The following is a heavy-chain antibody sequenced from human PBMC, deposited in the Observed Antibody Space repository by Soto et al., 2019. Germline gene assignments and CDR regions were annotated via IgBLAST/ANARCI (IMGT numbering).Heavy chain of an antibody. CDR2: IIPIFGTA. V-gene: IGHV1-69*13. J-gene: IGHJ4*02. D-gene: IGHD5-12*01. CDR3: AREVGDGYNPFDY. Sequence: SVKVSCKASGGTFSSYAISWVRQAPGQGLEWMGGIIPIFGTANYAQKFQGRVTITADESTSTAYMELSSLRSEDTAVYYCAREVGDGYNPFDYWGQGTLVTVSS. CDR1: GGTFSSYA.